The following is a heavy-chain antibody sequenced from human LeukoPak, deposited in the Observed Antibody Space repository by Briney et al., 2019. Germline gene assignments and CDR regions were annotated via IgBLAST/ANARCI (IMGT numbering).Heavy chain of an antibody. J-gene: IGHJ4*02. CDR3: ARGYTKDMTSVTHFDY. D-gene: IGHD4-17*01. Sequence: ASVKVSCKASGYTFISYTMNWVRQAPGQGLEWMGWISTNTGNPTYAQGFTGRFVFSLETSVSTAYLQISSLNAEDTAVYYCARGYTKDMTSVTHFDYWGQGTLVTVSS. V-gene: IGHV7-4-1*02. CDR2: ISTNTGNP. CDR1: GYTFISYT.